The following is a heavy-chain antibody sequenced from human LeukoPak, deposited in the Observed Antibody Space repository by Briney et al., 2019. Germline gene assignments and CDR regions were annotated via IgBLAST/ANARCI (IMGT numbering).Heavy chain of an antibody. D-gene: IGHD4/OR15-4a*01. J-gene: IGHJ4*02. CDR1: DFNFNVYA. Sequence: GWSLKLSCAASDFNFNVYAICWVRQIPGKGLEWVGRIRCKGHSFATAYAEAGKGRFIISRDDSTKMAYLQMNSLKVEDTAVYYCAIPGPNDYAENEIPYFASWGQGTLVSVSS. CDR2: IRCKGHSFAT. CDR3: AIPGPNDYAENEIPYFAS. V-gene: IGHV3-73*01.